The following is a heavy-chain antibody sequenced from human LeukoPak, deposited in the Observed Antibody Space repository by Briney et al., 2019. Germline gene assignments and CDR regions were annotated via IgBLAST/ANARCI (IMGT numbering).Heavy chain of an antibody. CDR2: TNEDGSRT. CDR1: GFTFSDYY. CDR3: ARDGWHIVVVTAMHDAFDI. D-gene: IGHD2-21*02. J-gene: IGHJ3*02. V-gene: IGHV3-74*01. Sequence: GGSLRLSCAASGFTFSDYYLSWIRQPPGKGLEWVSGTNEDGSRTAYADSVKGRFSSSRDNAKNSLYLQMNSLRAEDTAVYYCARDGWHIVVVTAMHDAFDIWGQGTMVTVSS.